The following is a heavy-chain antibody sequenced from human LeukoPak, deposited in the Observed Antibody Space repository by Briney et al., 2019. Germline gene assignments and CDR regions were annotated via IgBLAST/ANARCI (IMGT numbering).Heavy chain of an antibody. V-gene: IGHV1-18*01. D-gene: IGHD6-13*01. CDR2: ISAYNGNT. J-gene: IGHJ6*03. CDR3: ARTLAAAGIYYYMDV. Sequence: GASVKVSCKASGYTFTSYGISWVRQAPGQGLEWMGWISAYNGNTNYAQKLQGRVTMTTDTSTSTAYMELRSLRSDDTAVYYCARTLAAAGIYYYMDVWGKGTTVTVSS. CDR1: GYTFTSYG.